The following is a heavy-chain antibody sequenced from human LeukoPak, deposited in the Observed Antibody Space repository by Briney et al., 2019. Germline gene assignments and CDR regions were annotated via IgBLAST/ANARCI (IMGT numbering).Heavy chain of an antibody. D-gene: IGHD6-6*01. CDR3: AAYVSALNRDSSFPTF. Sequence: GGSLRLSCAASGFTFSDYYMSWIRQAPGKGLEWVSYISSSGSTIYHADSVRGRFTISRDNAKNSLYLQMNSLRAEDTAMYYCAAYVSALNRDSSFPTFWGQGTLVTVSS. CDR2: ISSSGSTI. J-gene: IGHJ4*02. CDR1: GFTFSDYY. V-gene: IGHV3-11*01.